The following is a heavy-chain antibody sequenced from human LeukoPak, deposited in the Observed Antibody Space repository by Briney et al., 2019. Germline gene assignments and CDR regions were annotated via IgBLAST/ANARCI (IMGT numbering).Heavy chain of an antibody. J-gene: IGHJ4*02. V-gene: IGHV3-30-3*01. CDR1: GFTFSSYA. D-gene: IGHD2-21*01. CDR2: ISYDGSNK. CDR3: ARHIRLDY. Sequence: PGRSLRLSCAASGFTFSSYATHWVRQAPGKGLEWVAVISYDGSNKYYADSVKGRFTISRDNSKNTLYLQMNSLRAEDTAVYYCARHIRLDYWGQGTLVTVSS.